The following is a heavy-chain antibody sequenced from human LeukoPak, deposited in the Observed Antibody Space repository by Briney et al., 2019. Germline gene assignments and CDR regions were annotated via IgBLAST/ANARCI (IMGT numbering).Heavy chain of an antibody. CDR1: GYTFTDYY. J-gene: IGHJ4*02. V-gene: IGHV1-8*02. D-gene: IGHD6-13*01. CDR3: ARAAKLARARDC. CDR2: NNPNSGNT. Sequence: ASVTVSCKASGYTFTDYYIHWVRQAPGHGLEWVGWNNPNSGNTGYAQKFQGRVTMTRNTSISTAYMELSSLRSEDTAVYYCARAAKLARARDCWGQGTLVTVSS.